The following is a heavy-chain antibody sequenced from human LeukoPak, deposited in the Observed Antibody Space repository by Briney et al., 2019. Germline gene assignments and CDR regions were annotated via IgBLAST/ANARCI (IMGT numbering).Heavy chain of an antibody. Sequence: GGSLRLSCAASGFTFSSNGMHWVRQAPGKGLEWVAFIRYDGSNKYYADSVKGRFTISRDNSKNTLYLQMNSLRAEDTAVYYCAKEYGFWSGYYFDYWGQGTLVTVSS. CDR2: IRYDGSNK. CDR3: AKEYGFWSGYYFDY. D-gene: IGHD3-3*01. J-gene: IGHJ4*02. V-gene: IGHV3-30*02. CDR1: GFTFSSNG.